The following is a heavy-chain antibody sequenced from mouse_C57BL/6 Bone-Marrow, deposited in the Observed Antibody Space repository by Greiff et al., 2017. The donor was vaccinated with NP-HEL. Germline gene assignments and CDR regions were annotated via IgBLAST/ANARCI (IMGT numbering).Heavy chain of an antibody. Sequence: EVKLMESGGGLVQPGGSLSLSCAASVFTFTDYYMSWVRQPPGKALEWLGFIRNKANGYTSEYSASVKGRFTISRDNSQSILYLQMNALRAEDSATYYCARSIYYDYADDPFYAMDYWGQGTSVTVSS. CDR1: VFTFTDYY. CDR3: ARSIYYDYADDPFYAMDY. J-gene: IGHJ4*01. D-gene: IGHD2-4*01. CDR2: IRNKANGYTS. V-gene: IGHV7-3*01.